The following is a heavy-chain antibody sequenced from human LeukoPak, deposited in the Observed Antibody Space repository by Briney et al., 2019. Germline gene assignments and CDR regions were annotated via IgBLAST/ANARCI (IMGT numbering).Heavy chain of an antibody. V-gene: IGHV3-30*02. CDR1: GFTFSSYG. J-gene: IGHJ5*02. Sequence: QPGGSLRLSCAASGFTFSSYGMHWVPQAPGKGLEWVAFIRYDGSNKYYADSVKGRFTISRDNSKNTLYLQMNSLRAEDTAVYYCAKEPPQYYDFWSGFWFDPWGQGTLVTVSS. D-gene: IGHD3-3*01. CDR2: IRYDGSNK. CDR3: AKEPPQYYDFWSGFWFDP.